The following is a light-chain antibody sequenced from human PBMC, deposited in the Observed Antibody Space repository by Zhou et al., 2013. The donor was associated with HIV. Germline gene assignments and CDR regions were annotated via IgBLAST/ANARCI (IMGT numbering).Light chain of an antibody. Sequence: DIQMTQSPTSLSASVGDRVTITCRASQSINTYLNWYQQKPGKAPVPPDLCWLQFTKWVPSRFSGSGSATEFTLTINDLQPEDVGTYFCQQSYSTPMNTFGHGDRRWRSN. J-gene: IGKJ2*01. CDR3: QQSYSTPMNT. CDR2: WL. V-gene: IGKV1-39*01. CDR1: QSINTY.